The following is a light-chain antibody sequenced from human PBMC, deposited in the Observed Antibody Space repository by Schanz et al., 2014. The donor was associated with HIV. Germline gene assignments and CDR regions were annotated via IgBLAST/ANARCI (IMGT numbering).Light chain of an antibody. J-gene: IGKJ3*01. V-gene: IGKV3-20*01. Sequence: EIVLTQSPDTLSLSPGERATLSCRACQTVSSSSLAWYQQKPGQSPRLLIYAASTRATGIPDRFSGSGSGTDFTLTISRLEPEDFAVYYCQQYGNSPFTFGPGTKVDIK. CDR3: QQYGNSPFT. CDR2: AAS. CDR1: QTVSSSS.